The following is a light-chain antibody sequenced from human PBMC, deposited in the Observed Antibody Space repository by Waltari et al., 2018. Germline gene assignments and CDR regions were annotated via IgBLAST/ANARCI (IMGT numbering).Light chain of an antibody. CDR2: DVT. CDR3: ASYTSTRTVI. V-gene: IGLV2-14*01. Sequence: QSALTQPASVSGSPGQSITISCSGTSSDVGGYNYVSWYQQLPGNAPKLMIYDVTGWPSGVSNRFSGSKSGNTASLTIFGLQAEDEADYYCASYTSTRTVIFGGGTRVTVL. J-gene: IGLJ2*01. CDR1: SSDVGGYNY.